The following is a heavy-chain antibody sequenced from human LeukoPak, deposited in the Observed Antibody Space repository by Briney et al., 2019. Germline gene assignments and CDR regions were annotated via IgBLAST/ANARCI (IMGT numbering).Heavy chain of an antibody. CDR1: GFTFSGYW. D-gene: IGHD3-9*01. J-gene: IGHJ3*01. CDR2: IKQDESDR. Sequence: GGSLRLSCAASGFTFSGYWMHWVRQAPGKGLGWVANIKQDESDRRYVDSVKGRFTISRDNAKNSLYLQMNSLTAEDTAVFYCARRRYGEGFDVWGQGTMVTVSS. CDR3: ARRRYGEGFDV. V-gene: IGHV3-7*01.